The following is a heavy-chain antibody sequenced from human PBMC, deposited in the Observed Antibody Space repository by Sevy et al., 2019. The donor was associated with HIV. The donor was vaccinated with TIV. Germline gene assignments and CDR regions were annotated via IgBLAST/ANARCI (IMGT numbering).Heavy chain of an antibody. V-gene: IGHV1-24*01. J-gene: IGHJ4*02. CDR2: FDPEDGKT. Sequence: ASVKVSCKVSGYTLTDLSIHWVRQAPGKGLEWLVTFDPEDGKTIYAQNFQGRVTMTEDTSTDTTYMELSSLRSEDTAVYYCASTRDYYDSSGYYFDYWGQGTLVTVSS. CDR1: GYTLTDLS. CDR3: ASTRDYYDSSGYYFDY. D-gene: IGHD3-22*01.